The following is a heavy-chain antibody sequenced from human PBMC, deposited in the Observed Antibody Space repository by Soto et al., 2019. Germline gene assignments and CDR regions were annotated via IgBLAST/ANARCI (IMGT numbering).Heavy chain of an antibody. CDR1: DGSVNSGNYY. D-gene: IGHD6-13*01. CDR3: ARDALALFDS. V-gene: IGHV4-61*01. Sequence: SETLSLTCSVSDGSVNSGNYYWTWIRQPPGKGLEWIGYIHSSGSTLYSPSLKSRVIISVDTSMNQFSLKVNSLTAADTAVYYCARDALALFDSWGQGILVTV. J-gene: IGHJ4*02. CDR2: IHSSGST.